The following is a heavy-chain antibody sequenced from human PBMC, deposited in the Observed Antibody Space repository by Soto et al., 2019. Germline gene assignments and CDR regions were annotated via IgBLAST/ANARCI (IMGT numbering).Heavy chain of an antibody. Sequence: GGSLRLSCAASGFAFSNYAMSWVRQAPGKGLEWVSTVSPSSDTIYYADSVKGRFTISRDNSKSTLYLQMNSLRAEDTAVYYCAKQITVVRGIIIRAIDYWGQGTLVTVSS. CDR2: VSPSSDTI. D-gene: IGHD3-10*01. V-gene: IGHV3-23*01. CDR3: AKQITVVRGIIIRAIDY. CDR1: GFAFSNYA. J-gene: IGHJ4*02.